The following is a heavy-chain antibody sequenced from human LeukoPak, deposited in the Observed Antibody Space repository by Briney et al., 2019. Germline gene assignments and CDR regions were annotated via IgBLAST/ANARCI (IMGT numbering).Heavy chain of an antibody. CDR1: GFTFSSYS. D-gene: IGHD3-10*01. J-gene: IGHJ4*02. CDR3: AKNKNYYGSGSYYNYFDY. CDR2: ISSSSSYI. V-gene: IGHV3-21*01. Sequence: PGGSLRLSCAASGFTFSSYSMNWVRQAPGKGLEWVSSISSSSSYIYYADSVKGRFTISRDNAKNSLYLQMNSLRAEDTAVYYCAKNKNYYGSGSYYNYFDYWGQGTLVTVSS.